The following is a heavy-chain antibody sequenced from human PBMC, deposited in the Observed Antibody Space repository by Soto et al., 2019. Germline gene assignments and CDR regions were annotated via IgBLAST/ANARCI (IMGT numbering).Heavy chain of an antibody. D-gene: IGHD5-18*01. V-gene: IGHV3-48*02. CDR3: VGDQDVHTPMVHGNY. Sequence: EVQLVESGGGLVQPGESLRLSCTASGITFSSYSMNWVCQAPGKGLEWLSYISSSKTTYADSVKGRFTISRDNAKNSVYLQMNSLRDEDTAEYSCVGDQDVHTPMVHGNYWGRGTRVTVSS. CDR1: GITFSSYS. CDR2: ISSSKTT. J-gene: IGHJ4*02.